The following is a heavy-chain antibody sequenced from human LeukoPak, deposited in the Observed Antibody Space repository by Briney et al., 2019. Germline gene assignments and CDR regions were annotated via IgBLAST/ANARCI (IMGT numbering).Heavy chain of an antibody. CDR2: IYYSGST. Sequence: SETLSLTCTVSGGSISSGDYYWSWIRQPPGKGLEWIGYIYYSGSTYYNPSLKSRVTISVDTSKNQFSLKLSSVTAADTTVYYCARDRSGYFDYWGQGTLVTVSS. CDR1: GGSISSGDYY. V-gene: IGHV4-30-4*01. CDR3: ARDRSGYFDY. J-gene: IGHJ4*02. D-gene: IGHD3-22*01.